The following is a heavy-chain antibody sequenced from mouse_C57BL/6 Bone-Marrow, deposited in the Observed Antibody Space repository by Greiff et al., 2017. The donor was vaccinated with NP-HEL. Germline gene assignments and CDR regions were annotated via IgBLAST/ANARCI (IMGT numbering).Heavy chain of an antibody. Sequence: EVQLQQSGAELVRPGASVKLSCTASGFNIKDDYMHWVKQRPEQGLEWIGWIDPENGDTEYASKFQGKATITADTSSNTAYLQLSSLTSEDTAVYYCTPYDGVFAYWGQGTLVTVSA. V-gene: IGHV14-4*01. CDR1: GFNIKDDY. J-gene: IGHJ3*01. D-gene: IGHD2-3*01. CDR3: TPYDGVFAY. CDR2: IDPENGDT.